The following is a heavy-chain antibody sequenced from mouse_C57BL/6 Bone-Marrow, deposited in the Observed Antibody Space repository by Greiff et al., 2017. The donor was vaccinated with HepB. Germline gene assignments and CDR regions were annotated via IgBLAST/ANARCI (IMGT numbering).Heavy chain of an antibody. Sequence: EVKVEESGGGLVKPGGSLKLSCAASGFTFSSYTMSWVRQTPEKRLEWVATISGGGGNTYYPDSVKGRFTISRDNAKNTLYLQMSSLRSEDTALYYCARRDYRDWYFDVWGTGTTVTVSS. V-gene: IGHV5-9*01. D-gene: IGHD2-12*01. CDR3: ARRDYRDWYFDV. CDR2: ISGGGGNT. J-gene: IGHJ1*03. CDR1: GFTFSSYT.